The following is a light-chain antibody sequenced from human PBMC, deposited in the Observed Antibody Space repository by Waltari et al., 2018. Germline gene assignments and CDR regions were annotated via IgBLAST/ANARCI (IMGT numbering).Light chain of an antibody. Sequence: SYELTQLSSVSVSPGQTARITCSGDILAKTHARWFQQKPGQAPLLVIFQDNLRPSGIPERFSGSSSGTTVTLTISGAHVDDEADYHCYSASDNNLVIFGGGTKLTVL. J-gene: IGLJ2*01. V-gene: IGLV3-27*01. CDR3: YSASDNNLVI. CDR1: ILAKTH. CDR2: QDN.